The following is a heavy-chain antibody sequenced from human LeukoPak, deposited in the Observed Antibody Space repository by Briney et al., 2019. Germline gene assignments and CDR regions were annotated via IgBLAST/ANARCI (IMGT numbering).Heavy chain of an antibody. CDR1: GGSFSGYY. CDR3: ARAFKNSSGWYFDY. J-gene: IGHJ4*02. CDR2: INHSGST. V-gene: IGHV4-34*01. D-gene: IGHD6-19*01. Sequence: SETLSLTCAVYGGSFSGYYWSWIRQPPGKGLEWIGEINHSGSTNYNPSLKGRVTISVDTSKNQFSLKLSSVTAADTAVYYCARAFKNSSGWYFDYWGQGTLVTVSS.